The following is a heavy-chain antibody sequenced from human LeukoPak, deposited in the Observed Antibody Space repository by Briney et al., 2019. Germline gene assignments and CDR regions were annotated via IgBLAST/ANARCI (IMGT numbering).Heavy chain of an antibody. Sequence: GGSLRLSCAASGFTFSSYEMNWVRQAPGKGLEWVSYVSANGDTIYYADSVRGRFTISRDNAKNSLFLLMNSLRAEDTAVYYCVSAYAALLDYWGQRTLVTVSS. D-gene: IGHD2-2*01. CDR3: VSAYAALLDY. V-gene: IGHV3-48*03. CDR2: VSANGDTI. CDR1: GFTFSSYE. J-gene: IGHJ4*02.